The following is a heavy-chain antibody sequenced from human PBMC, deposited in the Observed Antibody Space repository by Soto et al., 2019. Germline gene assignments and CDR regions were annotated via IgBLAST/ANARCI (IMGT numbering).Heavy chain of an antibody. Sequence: GESLKISCKGSGYSFTSYWIGWVRQMPGKGLEWMGIIYPGDSDTRYSPSFQGQVTISADRSISTAYLQWSSLKASDTAMYYCARHGAYYDFWSGCSEQSGSYYYGMDVWGQGTTVTVSS. CDR2: IYPGDSDT. CDR3: ARHGAYYDFWSGCSEQSGSYYYGMDV. CDR1: GYSFTSYW. J-gene: IGHJ6*02. D-gene: IGHD3-3*01. V-gene: IGHV5-51*01.